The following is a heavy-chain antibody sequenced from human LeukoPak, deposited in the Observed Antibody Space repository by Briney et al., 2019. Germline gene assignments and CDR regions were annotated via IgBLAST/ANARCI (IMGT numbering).Heavy chain of an antibody. D-gene: IGHD3-16*01. Sequence: GGSLRLSCAASGFTFSSYEMNWVRQAPGKGLEWVSHISSSGSTIYYADSVQGRFTISRDNAKNSPYLQMSSLRAEDTAVYYCARNDYNFDYWGQGTLVTVSS. J-gene: IGHJ4*02. CDR2: ISSSGSTI. CDR3: ARNDYNFDY. CDR1: GFTFSSYE. V-gene: IGHV3-48*03.